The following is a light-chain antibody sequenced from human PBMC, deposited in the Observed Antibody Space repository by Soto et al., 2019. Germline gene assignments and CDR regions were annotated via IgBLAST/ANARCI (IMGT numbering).Light chain of an antibody. J-gene: IGKJ1*01. CDR2: KAS. CDR1: QSISSW. V-gene: IGKV1-5*03. Sequence: DIQMTQSPSTLSAAVGDRVTITCRASQSISSWLAWYQLKPGKAPKLLIYKASSLESGVPSRFSGSGSGTEFTLTISSLQPDDFATYYCQQYNSYSWTFGQGTKVEIK. CDR3: QQYNSYSWT.